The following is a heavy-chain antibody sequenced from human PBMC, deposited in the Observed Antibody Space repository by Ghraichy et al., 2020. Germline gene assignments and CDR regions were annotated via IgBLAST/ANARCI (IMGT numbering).Heavy chain of an antibody. CDR2: IYYSGST. V-gene: IGHV4-61*01. CDR3: ARMLGRLYYDTSGYSLDN. CDR1: RGSVRSASYY. J-gene: IGHJ4*02. D-gene: IGHD3-22*01. Sequence: SQTLSLTCTVSRGSVRSASYYWSWIRQPPGKGLEWIGYIYYSGSTYYNPSLKNRVTISADTSKNVFSLKLSSVTAADTAVYYCARMLGRLYYDTSGYSLDNWGQGSLVTVSS.